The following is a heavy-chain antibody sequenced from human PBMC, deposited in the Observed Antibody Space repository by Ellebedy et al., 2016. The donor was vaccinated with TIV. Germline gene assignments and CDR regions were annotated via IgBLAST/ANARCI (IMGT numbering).Heavy chain of an antibody. CDR2: INPDNGVT. V-gene: IGHV1-2*02. J-gene: IGHJ4*02. D-gene: IGHD4-11*01. CDR3: VRDLTNPVTGDY. CDR1: GYSFTAYY. Sequence: AASVKVSCKTSGYSFTAYYIHWVRQAPGQGPEWVGWINPDNGVTVYEQKLQGRVTITGDTSISTVYMELSSLRSDDTAIYYCVRDLTNPVTGDYWGQGTPVFVSS.